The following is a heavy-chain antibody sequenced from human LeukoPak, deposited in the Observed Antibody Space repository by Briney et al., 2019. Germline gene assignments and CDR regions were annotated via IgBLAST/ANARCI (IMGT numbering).Heavy chain of an antibody. J-gene: IGHJ3*02. D-gene: IGHD5-24*01. Sequence: GGSLRLSCAASGFTFSSYEMNWVRQAPGKGLEWVSYISSSGSTIYYADSVKGRFTISRDNAKNSLYLQMNSPRAEDTAVYYCARITQLLYDAFDIWGQGTMVTVSS. CDR1: GFTFSSYE. V-gene: IGHV3-48*03. CDR3: ARITQLLYDAFDI. CDR2: ISSSGSTI.